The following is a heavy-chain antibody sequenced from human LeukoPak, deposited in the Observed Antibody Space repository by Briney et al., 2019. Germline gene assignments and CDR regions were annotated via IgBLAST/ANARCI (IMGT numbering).Heavy chain of an antibody. CDR2: ISTSSSTI. CDR1: GGSISSSN. J-gene: IGHJ4*02. Sequence: PSETLSLTCAVSGGSISSSNWWSWVRQPPGKGLEWVSYISTSSSTIHYADSVKGRFTISRDNAKNSLYLQMNSLRDEDTAVYYCARGAYCGGDCFYFDYWGQGTLATVSS. D-gene: IGHD2-21*02. V-gene: IGHV3-48*02. CDR3: ARGAYCGGDCFYFDY.